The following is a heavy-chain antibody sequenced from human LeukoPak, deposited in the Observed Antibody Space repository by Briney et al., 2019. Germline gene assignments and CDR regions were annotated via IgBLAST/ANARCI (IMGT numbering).Heavy chain of an antibody. D-gene: IGHD4-17*01. CDR3: ARAVYGDYGGYYSYMDV. V-gene: IGHV4-61*01. Sequence: SETLSLTCTVSGGSVTSGSYYWSWIRQPAGKGLEWIGYISYSGSTNHNPSLKSRVTISLGTSKNQFFLKLSSVTAADTAVYYSARAVYGDYGGYYSYMDVWGKGTTVTVSS. CDR2: ISYSGST. J-gene: IGHJ6*03. CDR1: GGSVTSGSYY.